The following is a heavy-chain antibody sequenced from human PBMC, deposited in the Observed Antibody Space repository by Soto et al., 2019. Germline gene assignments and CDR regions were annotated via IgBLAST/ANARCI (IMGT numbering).Heavy chain of an antibody. Sequence: PSETLSLTCTVAGGSISSGDYYLSWIRQHPGKGLEWIGTIYFSGTTYYNPSLKSRVTISVDTSKSQFSLELSSVTAADTAVYYCARRDRSGFSYWLDTWGQGTLVTVSS. CDR3: ARRDRSGFSYWLDT. D-gene: IGHD3-22*01. CDR2: IYFSGTT. J-gene: IGHJ5*02. V-gene: IGHV4-31*03. CDR1: GGSISSGDYY.